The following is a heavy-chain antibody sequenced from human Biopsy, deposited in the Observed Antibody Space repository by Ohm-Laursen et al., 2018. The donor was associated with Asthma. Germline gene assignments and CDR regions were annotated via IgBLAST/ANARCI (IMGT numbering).Heavy chain of an antibody. CDR2: ISSDVRE. V-gene: IGHV3-30*18. D-gene: IGHD4-23*01. Sequence: SLRLSCTASGFTFSNYGMHWVRQAPGKGLEWVALISSDVREWYADSVEGRFTISRDNSKNTLDLQMNSLRAEDTAVYFCAKEVFPGWELRRGPDSWGQGTLVTVSS. CDR1: GFTFSNYG. CDR3: AKEVFPGWELRRGPDS. J-gene: IGHJ4*02.